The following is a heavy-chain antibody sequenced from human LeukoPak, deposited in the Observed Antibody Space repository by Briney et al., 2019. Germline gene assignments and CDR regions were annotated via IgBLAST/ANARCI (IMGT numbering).Heavy chain of an antibody. Sequence: ASVKVSCKASGYTFTSYDINWVRQATGQGLEWMGWMNPNSGNTGYAQKFQGRVTMTRNTSISTAYMELSSLRSEDTAVYYCARGGTMVRGPSYYYYYGMDVWGQGTTVTVSS. D-gene: IGHD3-10*01. CDR3: ARGGTMVRGPSYYYYYGMDV. CDR1: GYTFTSYD. CDR2: MNPNSGNT. J-gene: IGHJ6*02. V-gene: IGHV1-8*01.